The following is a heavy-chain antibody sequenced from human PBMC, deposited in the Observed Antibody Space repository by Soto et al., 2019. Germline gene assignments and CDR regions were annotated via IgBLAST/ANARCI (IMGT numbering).Heavy chain of an antibody. CDR3: AKPSSPIAAEDY. D-gene: IGHD6-13*01. V-gene: IGHV1-69*02. CDR2: IIPILGIA. Sequence: QVQLVQSGAEVNKPGSSVKVSCKASGGTFSSYTISWVRQAPGQGLEWMGRIIPILGIANYAQKFQGRVTITADKSTSTAYMELSSLRSEDTAGYYCAKPSSPIAAEDYWGQGTLVTVSS. J-gene: IGHJ4*02. CDR1: GGTFSSYT.